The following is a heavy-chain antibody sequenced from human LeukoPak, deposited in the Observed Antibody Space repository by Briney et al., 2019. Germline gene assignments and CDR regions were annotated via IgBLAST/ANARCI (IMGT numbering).Heavy chain of an antibody. V-gene: IGHV4-39*07. CDR2: IYYSGST. CDR3: ARRPPSVGRGVGWFDP. CDR1: GGSISSSSYY. Sequence: SETLSLTCTVSGGSISSSSYYWGWIRQPPGKGLEWFGSIYYSGSTYYNPSLKSRVTISVDTSKNQFSLKLSSVTAADTAVYYCARRPPSVGRGVGWFDPWGQGTLVTVSS. J-gene: IGHJ5*02. D-gene: IGHD1-26*01.